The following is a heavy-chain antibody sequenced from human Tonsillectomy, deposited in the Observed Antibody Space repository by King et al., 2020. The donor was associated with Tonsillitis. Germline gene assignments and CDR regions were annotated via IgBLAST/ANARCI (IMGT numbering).Heavy chain of an antibody. J-gene: IGHJ4*02. V-gene: IGHV3-74*01. Sequence: VQLVESGGGLVQSGGSLRLSCAASGFTFSSYWMHWVRQAPGKGLVWVSRIHTDASSTTYAESVKGRFTISRDNAKNTLYLQMNSLRAEDTAVYYCAIEGVFPPPVTTSFYYWGQGTLVTLSP. D-gene: IGHD4-17*01. CDR2: IHTDASST. CDR1: GFTFSSYW. CDR3: AIEGVFPPPVTTSFYY.